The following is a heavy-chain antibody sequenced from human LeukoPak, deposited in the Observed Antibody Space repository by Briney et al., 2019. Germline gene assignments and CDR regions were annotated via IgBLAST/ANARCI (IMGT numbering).Heavy chain of an antibody. J-gene: IGHJ4*02. CDR1: GLTFTSYS. CDR3: ARATTEAGISATGTAY. D-gene: IGHD6-13*01. V-gene: IGHV3-21*01. CDR2: IGGSGNYI. Sequence: GGSLRLSCAASGLTFTSYSMEWVRQAPGKGLEWVSSIGGSGNYIYYADSVKGRFTISRDNAKNSLYLQMNSLRAEDTAVYYCARATTEAGISATGTAYWGQGTLVTVSS.